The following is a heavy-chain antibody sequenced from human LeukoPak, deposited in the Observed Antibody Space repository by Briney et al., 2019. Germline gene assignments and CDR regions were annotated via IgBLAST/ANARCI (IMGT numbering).Heavy chain of an antibody. CDR1: GFTFSSYA. CDR3: ARDWLPGIQYYYYYYMDV. D-gene: IGHD5-18*01. J-gene: IGHJ6*03. V-gene: IGHV3-30*04. Sequence: GGSLRLSCAASGFTFSSYAMHWVRQAPGKGLEWVAVISYDGSNKYYADSVKGRFTISRDNSKNTLYLQMNSLRAEDTAVYYCARDWLPGIQYYYYYYMDVWGKGTTVTVSS. CDR2: ISYDGSNK.